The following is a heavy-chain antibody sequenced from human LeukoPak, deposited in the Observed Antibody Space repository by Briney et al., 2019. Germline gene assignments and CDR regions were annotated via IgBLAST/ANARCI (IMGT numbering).Heavy chain of an antibody. CDR1: GYTFTSYG. Sequence: ASVKVSCKASGYTFTSYGISWVRQAPRQGLECVGWISAYNGNTNYAQKLQGRVTMTTATSTSTAYMELRRLRSDDTAVYYCARFRLTIQGYYGSGYFDCWGQGTLVTVSS. V-gene: IGHV1-18*01. CDR3: ARFRLTIQGYYGSGYFDC. CDR2: ISAYNGNT. J-gene: IGHJ4*02. D-gene: IGHD3-10*01.